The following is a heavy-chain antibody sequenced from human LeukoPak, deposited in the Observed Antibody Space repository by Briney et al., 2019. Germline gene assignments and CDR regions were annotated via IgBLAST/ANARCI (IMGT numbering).Heavy chain of an antibody. CDR1: GGSISSYY. CDR3: ARAKYCSSTSCDAPYYMDV. J-gene: IGHJ6*03. D-gene: IGHD2-2*01. V-gene: IGHV4-59*01. CDR2: IYYSGST. Sequence: PSETLSLTCTVSGGSISSYYWSWIRQPPGKRLEWIGYIYYSGSTNYNPSLKSRVTISVDTSKNQFSLKLSSVTAADTAVYYCARAKYCSSTSCDAPYYMDVWGKGTTVTVSS.